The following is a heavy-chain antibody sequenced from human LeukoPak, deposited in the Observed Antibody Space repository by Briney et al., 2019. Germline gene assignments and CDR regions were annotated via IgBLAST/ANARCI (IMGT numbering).Heavy chain of an antibody. CDR2: IYYSGST. J-gene: IGHJ6*03. CDR3: ARGPFRGYYMDV. V-gene: IGHV4-39*07. CDR1: GGSISSSSYY. Sequence: SETLSLTCTVSGGSISSSSYYWGWIRQPPGKGLEWIGSIYYSGSTYYNPSLKSRVTISVDTSKNQFSLKLSSVTAADTAVYYCARGPFRGYYMDVWGKGTTVTISS.